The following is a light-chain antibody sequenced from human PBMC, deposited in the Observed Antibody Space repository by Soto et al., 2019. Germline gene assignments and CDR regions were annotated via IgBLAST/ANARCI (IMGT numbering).Light chain of an antibody. CDR3: QQLNFYPIT. Sequence: DIQLTQSPSFLSASVGDRVTITCRASQGISSDLAWYQQKPGKAPNLLIYGASNLQTGVPSRFSGSGSGTEFTLTISSLQPEDFVTYYCQQLNFYPITFGQGTRLEIK. CDR1: QGISSD. CDR2: GAS. J-gene: IGKJ5*01. V-gene: IGKV1-9*01.